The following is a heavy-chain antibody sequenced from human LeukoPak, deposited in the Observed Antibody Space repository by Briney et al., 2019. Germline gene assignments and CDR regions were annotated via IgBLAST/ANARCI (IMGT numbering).Heavy chain of an antibody. CDR3: ATQVGAARTYFDY. J-gene: IGHJ4*02. CDR2: IYYSGTA. D-gene: IGHD6-6*01. V-gene: IGHV4-39*01. Sequence: PSETLSLTCAVSGGSIRSSSYYWGWIRQPPGKGLEWIGSIYYSGTAYYNPSLKSRVTISVDTSKNQFSLNLNSVTAADTAGYYCATQVGAARTYFDYWGQGTLVTVSS. CDR1: GGSIRSSSYY.